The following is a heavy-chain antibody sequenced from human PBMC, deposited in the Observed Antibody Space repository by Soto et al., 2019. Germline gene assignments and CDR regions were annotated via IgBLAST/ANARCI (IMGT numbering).Heavy chain of an antibody. V-gene: IGHV3-30*18. Sequence: QVQLVESGGGVVQPGKSVRLSCAASGFTFSLYGIHWVRQAPGKGLEWVAFITYEGSHQDYVDAVKGRFTISRDNSKNIVYLQTNSLRPECTAMYYCAKYVTCAGDNHYITGLDVLCLGTAVTVSS. CDR1: GFTFSLYG. J-gene: IGHJ6*02. CDR3: AKYVTCAGDNHYITGLDV. D-gene: IGHD2-21*02. CDR2: ITYEGSHQ.